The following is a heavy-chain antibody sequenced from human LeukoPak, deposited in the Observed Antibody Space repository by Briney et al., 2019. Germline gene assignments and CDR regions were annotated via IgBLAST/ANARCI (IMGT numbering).Heavy chain of an antibody. CDR1: GFTFSSYW. D-gene: IGHD3-22*01. CDR3: ARAPSEIGGYYPEYFRH. V-gene: IGHV3-74*01. CDR2: IKSDGST. Sequence: QTGGSLRLSCAASGFTFSSYWMHWVRQAPGKGLVWVSRIKSDGSTNYADSVKGRFTISRDNAKNTLSLQMNSLRAEDTGAYHCARAPSEIGGYYPEYFRHWGQGTLVTVSS. J-gene: IGHJ1*01.